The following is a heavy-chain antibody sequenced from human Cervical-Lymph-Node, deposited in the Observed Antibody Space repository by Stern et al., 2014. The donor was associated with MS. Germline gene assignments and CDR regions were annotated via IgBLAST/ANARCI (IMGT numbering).Heavy chain of an antibody. CDR3: ATHAPGVVPAALDY. J-gene: IGHJ4*02. CDR2: IYGDDSN. V-gene: IGHV2-5*02. Sequence: QVTLRESGPTLVKPTQTLKLTCTFSGFTLSTSGVGVGWIRQPTGQALEWLAFIYGDDSNRYSQSLKNRLTIAKDTSKNQVVLTMNNMDPVDTATLYCATHAPGVVPAALDYWGQGTLVTVS. CDR1: GFTLSTSGVG. D-gene: IGHD2-2*01.